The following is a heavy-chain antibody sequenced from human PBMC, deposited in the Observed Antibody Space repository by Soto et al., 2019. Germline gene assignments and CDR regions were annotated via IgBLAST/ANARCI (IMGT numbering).Heavy chain of an antibody. CDR1: GGSISSSSYY. V-gene: IGHV4-39*01. D-gene: IGHD1-7*01. CDR2: IYYSGST. CDR3: ARRRGSNKYNWNYGFNIDY. Sequence: KPSETLSLTCTVSGGSISSSSYYWGWIRQPPGKGLEWIGSIYYSGSTYYNPSLKSRVTISVDTSKNQFSLKLSSVTAADTAVYYCARRRGSNKYNWNYGFNIDYWGQGTLVTVSS. J-gene: IGHJ4*02.